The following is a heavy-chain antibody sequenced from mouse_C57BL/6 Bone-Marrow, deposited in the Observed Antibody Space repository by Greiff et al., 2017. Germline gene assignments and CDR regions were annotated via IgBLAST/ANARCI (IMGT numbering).Heavy chain of an antibody. CDR1: GYSFTDYN. Sequence: VNVKQSGPELVKPGASVKISCKASGYSFTDYNMNWVKQSNGKSLEWIGVINTNYGTTSYNQKFKGKATLTVDQSSSTAYMQLYSLTSEDSAVYYCARGYDYDYAMNYWGQGTSVTVSS. CDR3: ARGYDYDYAMNY. CDR2: INTNYGTT. D-gene: IGHD2-4*01. V-gene: IGHV1-39*01. J-gene: IGHJ4*01.